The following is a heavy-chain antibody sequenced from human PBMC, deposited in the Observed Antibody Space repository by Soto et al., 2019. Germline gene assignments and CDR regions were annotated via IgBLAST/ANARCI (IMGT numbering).Heavy chain of an antibody. CDR1: GGTINSNNYY. D-gene: IGHD2-15*01. CDR3: ARVVVAATRHSDFDS. Sequence: SETLSLTCTVSGGTINSNNYYWAWIRQPPGKGLAWIASIYYDGSTYYDTSLKSRVTISRDTSKNQFSLRLTSMTAADTAVYYCARVVVAATRHSDFDSWGQGTLVTVSS. J-gene: IGHJ4*02. V-gene: IGHV4-39*02. CDR2: IYYDGST.